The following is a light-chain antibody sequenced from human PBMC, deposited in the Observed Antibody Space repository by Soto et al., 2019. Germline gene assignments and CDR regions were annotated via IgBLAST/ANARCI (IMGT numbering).Light chain of an antibody. J-gene: IGKJ1*01. V-gene: IGKV3-20*01. CDR1: QSVSSSY. CDR2: GAS. Sequence: EIVLTQSPGTLSLSPGERATLSCRASQSVSSSYLAWYQQKPGQAPRLLIYGASSRATGIPDRFSGSGSGTDFTLNISRLEPEDFAVYYCQQYGSSRRTFGQGTKVDIK. CDR3: QQYGSSRRT.